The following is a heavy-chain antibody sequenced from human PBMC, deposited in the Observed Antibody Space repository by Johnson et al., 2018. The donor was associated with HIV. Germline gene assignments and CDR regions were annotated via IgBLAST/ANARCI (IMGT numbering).Heavy chain of an antibody. J-gene: IGHJ3*02. V-gene: IGHV3-74*01. Sequence: MQLVESGGGLVKPGGSLRLSCAASGFTFSDYYMSWIRQAPGKGLMWVSRISGDGSSLSYADSVKGRFTISRDNAKNTLYLQLNSLRVEDTAIYYCARDAIRFGGVEFGESVGDAFDIWGQGTMVTVSS. CDR3: ARDAIRFGGVEFGESVGDAFDI. CDR2: ISGDGSSL. D-gene: IGHD3-16*01. CDR1: GFTFSDYY.